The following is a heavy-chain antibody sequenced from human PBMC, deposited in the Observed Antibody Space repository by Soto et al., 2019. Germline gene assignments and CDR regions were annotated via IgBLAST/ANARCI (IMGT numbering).Heavy chain of an antibody. CDR3: WGYCSGGSCYSVSWFDP. Sequence: PGGSLRLSCAASGFTFSSYAMHWVRQAPGKGLEWVSAISGSGGSTYYADSVKGRFTISRDNSKNTLYLQMNSLRAEDTAVYYCWGYCSGGSCYSVSWFDPWGQGTLVTVSS. D-gene: IGHD2-15*01. V-gene: IGHV3-23*01. J-gene: IGHJ5*02. CDR2: ISGSGGST. CDR1: GFTFSSYA.